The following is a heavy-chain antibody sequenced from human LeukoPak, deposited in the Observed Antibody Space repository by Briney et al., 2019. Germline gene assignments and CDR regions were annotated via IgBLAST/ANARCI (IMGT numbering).Heavy chain of an antibody. D-gene: IGHD3-22*01. J-gene: IGHJ4*02. CDR3: AKKDYDSSGYTFDS. CDR2: ISGSGSIT. V-gene: IGHV3-23*01. Sequence: GGSLRLSCAASGFTFSSYGMSWVRQAPGKGLEWVSAISGSGSITYYADSVKGRFTLSRDNSKNTLYLQMNSLRAEDTAVYYCAKKDYDSSGYTFDSWGQGTLVTVSS. CDR1: GFTFSSYG.